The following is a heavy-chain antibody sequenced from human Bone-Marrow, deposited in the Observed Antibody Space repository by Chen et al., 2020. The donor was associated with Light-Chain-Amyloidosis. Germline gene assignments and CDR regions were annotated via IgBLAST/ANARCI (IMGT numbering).Heavy chain of an antibody. V-gene: IGHV3-49*03. CDR3: TSGAAADKYYYGLDV. J-gene: IGHJ6*02. CDR2: IRRKSYGGTT. Sequence: EVQLVEFGGDFVQPGRSLRLSCTGSGFTFGDYAVSWLRQAPGKGLEWVGFIRRKSYGGTTEYAASVKGRFTISRDDSISTAYLQMNSLRTVDTAVYSCTSGAAADKYYYGLDVWGQGTTVTVSS. CDR1: GFTFGDYA. D-gene: IGHD6-13*01.